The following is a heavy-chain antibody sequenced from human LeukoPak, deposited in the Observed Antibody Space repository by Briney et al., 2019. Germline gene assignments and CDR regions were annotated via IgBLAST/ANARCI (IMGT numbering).Heavy chain of an antibody. V-gene: IGHV4-4*02. D-gene: IGHD3-22*01. Sequence: GSLRLSCAASGFTFSNAWMSWVRQAPGKGLEWIGSSHHGGNTYYHPSLKSRVTISIDMSKNQFSLELYSVTAADTAVYYCARWLGKGFDMWGQGTVVTVSS. CDR3: ARWLGKGFDM. CDR2: SHHGGNT. J-gene: IGHJ3*02. CDR1: GFTFSNAW.